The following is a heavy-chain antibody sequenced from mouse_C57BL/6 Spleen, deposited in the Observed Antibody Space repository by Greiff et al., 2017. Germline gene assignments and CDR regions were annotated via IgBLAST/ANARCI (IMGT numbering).Heavy chain of an antibody. CDR3: ASRVTSWYLDD. CDR1: GYTFTSYW. CDR2: IHPNSGST. Sequence: QVQLQQPGAELVKPGASVQLSCKASGYTFTSYWMHWVKQRPGQGLEWIGMIHPNSGSTNYNQKFKSKATLTVDKSSSTAYMQLSSLTTEESAVYYCASRVTSWYLDDWGTGTTVTVSS. J-gene: IGHJ1*03. V-gene: IGHV1-64*01. D-gene: IGHD2-2*01.